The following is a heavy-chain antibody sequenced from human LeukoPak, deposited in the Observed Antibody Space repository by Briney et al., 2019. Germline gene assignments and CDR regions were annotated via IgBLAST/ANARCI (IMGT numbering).Heavy chain of an antibody. V-gene: IGHV3-23*01. Sequence: SGGSLRLSCAASGFTLSSYAMSWVRQAPGKGLEWVSAISGSGGSTYYADSVKGRFTTSRDNSKNTLYLQMNSLRAEDTAVYYCAKGLYSSGWSDFDYWGQGTLVTVSS. D-gene: IGHD6-19*01. J-gene: IGHJ4*02. CDR2: ISGSGGST. CDR1: GFTLSSYA. CDR3: AKGLYSSGWSDFDY.